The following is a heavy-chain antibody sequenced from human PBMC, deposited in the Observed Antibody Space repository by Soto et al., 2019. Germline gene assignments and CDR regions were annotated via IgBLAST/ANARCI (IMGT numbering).Heavy chain of an antibody. CDR1: GFTFTSSA. D-gene: IGHD3-10*01. Sequence: GXSVKVSFKASGFTFTSSAVQWVRQARGQRLEWIGWIVVGSGNTNYAQKFQERVTITRDMSTSTAYMELSSLRSEDTAVYYCALYGSEINDRIDWGQGTLVTVYS. J-gene: IGHJ4*02. CDR2: IVVGSGNT. CDR3: ALYGSEINDRID. V-gene: IGHV1-58*01.